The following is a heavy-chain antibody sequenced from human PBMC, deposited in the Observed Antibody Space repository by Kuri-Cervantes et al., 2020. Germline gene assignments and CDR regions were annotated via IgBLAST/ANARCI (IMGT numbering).Heavy chain of an antibody. CDR2: ISGSGGST. CDR1: GFTFSSYA. D-gene: IGHD2-15*01. J-gene: IGHJ4*02. Sequence: GGSLRLSCAASGFTFSSYAMSWVRQAPGKGLEWVSAISGSGGSTYYADSVKGRFTISRDNAKNSLYLQMNSLRAEDTAVYYCAQGHCSGGSCPISYFDYWGQGTLVTVSS. V-gene: IGHV3-23*01. CDR3: AQGHCSGGSCPISYFDY.